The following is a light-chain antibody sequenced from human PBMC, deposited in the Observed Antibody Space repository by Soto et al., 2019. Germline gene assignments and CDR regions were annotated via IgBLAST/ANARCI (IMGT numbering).Light chain of an antibody. CDR1: SSDVGGYNY. J-gene: IGLJ1*01. Sequence: SALTQPASVSGSPGQSITISCTGTSSDVGGYNYVSWYQQYPGKAPKLMIYDVSNRPSGVSNRFSGSKSGNTASLTISGLQAEDEADYYCSSYTTSNTFYVFGTGTKVTVL. CDR2: DVS. CDR3: SSYTTSNTFYV. V-gene: IGLV2-14*03.